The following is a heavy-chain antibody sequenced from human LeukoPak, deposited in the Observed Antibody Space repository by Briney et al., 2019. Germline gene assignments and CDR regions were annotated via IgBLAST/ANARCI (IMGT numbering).Heavy chain of an antibody. CDR2: ISGSGSTI. CDR1: GFTFSSYE. Sequence: GGSLRLSCAASGFTFSSYEMNWVRQAPGKGLEWVSYISGSGSTIYYADSVKGRFTISRDNAKNSLYLQMNSLRAEDTAVYYCAREYNEFDYWGQGTLVTVSS. D-gene: IGHD1-14*01. V-gene: IGHV3-48*03. CDR3: AREYNEFDY. J-gene: IGHJ4*02.